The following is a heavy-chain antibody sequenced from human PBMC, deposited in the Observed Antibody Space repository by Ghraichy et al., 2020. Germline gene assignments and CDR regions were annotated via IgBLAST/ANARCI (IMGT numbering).Heavy chain of an antibody. D-gene: IGHD6-19*01. Sequence: GESLNISCAASGFTFSSYWMHWVRQAPGKGLVWVSRINSDGSSTSYADSVKGRFTISRDNAKNTLYLQMNSLRAEDTAVYYCARDRRSSGWYDYWGQGTLVTVSS. V-gene: IGHV3-74*01. CDR1: GFTFSSYW. CDR3: ARDRRSSGWYDY. J-gene: IGHJ4*02. CDR2: INSDGSST.